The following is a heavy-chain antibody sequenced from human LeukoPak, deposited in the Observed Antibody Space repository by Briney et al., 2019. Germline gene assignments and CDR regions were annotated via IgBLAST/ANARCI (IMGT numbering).Heavy chain of an antibody. V-gene: IGHV3-23*01. J-gene: IGHJ4*02. Sequence: PGGSLRLSCAASGFTFSSYAMSWVRQAPGKGQEWVSAISGSGGSTYYADSVKGRFTISRDNSKNTLYLQMNSLRAEDTAVYYCAEVLVVVAASCFDYWGQGTLVTVSS. CDR3: AEVLVVVAASCFDY. CDR1: GFTFSSYA. CDR2: ISGSGGST. D-gene: IGHD2-15*01.